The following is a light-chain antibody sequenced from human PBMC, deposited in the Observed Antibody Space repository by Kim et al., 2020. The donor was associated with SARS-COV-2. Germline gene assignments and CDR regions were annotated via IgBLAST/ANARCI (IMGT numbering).Light chain of an antibody. J-gene: IGKJ2*03. V-gene: IGKV1-39*01. CDR2: DAT. Sequence: SAFGGDRVTITCRASQSIRSWLDWYQQKPGKAPKALIYDATSLHSGVPSRFSASGSGTEFTLTISSLQPEDCGTYYCQQTFSIPYSFGQGTKLEI. CDR1: QSIRSW. CDR3: QQTFSIPYS.